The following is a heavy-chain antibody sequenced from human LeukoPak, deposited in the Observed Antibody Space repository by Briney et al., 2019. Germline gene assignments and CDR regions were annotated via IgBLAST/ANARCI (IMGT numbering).Heavy chain of an antibody. V-gene: IGHV1-69*13. J-gene: IGHJ3*02. CDR2: IIPIFGTA. CDR3: ARRGVVGATPDAFDI. Sequence: SVKVSCKASGGTFSSYAISWVRQVPGQGLEWMGGIIPIFGTANYAQKFQGRVTITADESTSTAYMELSSLRSEDTAVYYCARRGVVGATPDAFDIWGQGTRVTVSS. CDR1: GGTFSSYA. D-gene: IGHD1-26*01.